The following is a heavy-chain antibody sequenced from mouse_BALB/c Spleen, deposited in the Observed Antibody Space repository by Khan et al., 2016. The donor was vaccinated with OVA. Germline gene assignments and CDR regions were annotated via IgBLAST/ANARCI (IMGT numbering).Heavy chain of an antibody. V-gene: IGHV1S137*01. CDR2: ISTDSVNT. CDR1: GYTFTDYS. Sequence: VQLQESGPELVRPGVSVKISCKGSGYTFTDYSMHWVKLSHAKSLEWIGVISTDSVNTNYNQKFKGKATLTVDKSSSTAYMELARMTSEDSAIYYCAIRDYFDYWGQGTTLTVSS. CDR3: AIRDYFDY. J-gene: IGHJ2*01.